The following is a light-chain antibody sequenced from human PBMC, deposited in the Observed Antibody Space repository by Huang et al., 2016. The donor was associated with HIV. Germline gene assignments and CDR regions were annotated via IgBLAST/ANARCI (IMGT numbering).Light chain of an antibody. CDR3: QQRSNFT. CDR1: QRVGSY. CDR2: DAS. V-gene: IGKV3-11*01. J-gene: IGKJ3*01. Sequence: EIVLTQSPATLSLSPGERATLSCRASQRVGSYLAWYQQKPGQAPRLLIYDASNRATGIPARFSGSGSGTDFTLTISSLEPEDFAVYYCQQRSNFTFGPGTKVDIK.